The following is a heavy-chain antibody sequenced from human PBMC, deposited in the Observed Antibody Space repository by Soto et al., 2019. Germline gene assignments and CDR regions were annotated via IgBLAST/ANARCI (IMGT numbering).Heavy chain of an antibody. J-gene: IGHJ3*02. CDR1: GGTFSSYA. CDR3: ATAIAVAGVFDI. D-gene: IGHD6-19*01. V-gene: IGHV1-69*13. Sequence: ASVKVSCKASGGTFSSYAINWVRQAPGQGLEWMGGIIPIFGTANYAQKFQGRVTITADESTSTAYMELSSLRSEDTAVYYCATAIAVAGVFDIWGQGTMVTVSS. CDR2: IIPIFGTA.